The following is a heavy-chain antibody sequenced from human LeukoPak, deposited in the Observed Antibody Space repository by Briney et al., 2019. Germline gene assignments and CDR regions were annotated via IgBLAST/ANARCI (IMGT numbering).Heavy chain of an antibody. CDR3: ARVPNVDTAMVSAFDI. CDR1: GYTFTSYG. J-gene: IGHJ3*02. Sequence: GASVNVSCKASGYTFTSYGISWVRQAPGQGLEWMGWISAYNGNTNYAQKLQGRVTMTTDTSTSTAYMELRSLRSDDTAVYYCARVPNVDTAMVSAFDIWGQGTMVTVSS. V-gene: IGHV1-18*01. D-gene: IGHD5-18*01. CDR2: ISAYNGNT.